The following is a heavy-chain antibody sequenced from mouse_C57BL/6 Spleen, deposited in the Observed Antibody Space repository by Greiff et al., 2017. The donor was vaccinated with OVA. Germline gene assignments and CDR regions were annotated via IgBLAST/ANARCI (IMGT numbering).Heavy chain of an antibody. CDR3: ARRAGAERYFDV. Sequence: QVQLQQPGAELVMPGASVKLSCKASGYTFTSYWMHWVKQRPGQGLEWIGEIDPSDSYTNYNQKFKGKSTLTVDTSSSTAYMQLSILTSADAAVDYCARRAGAERYFDVWGTGTTVTVSS. CDR1: GYTFTSYW. V-gene: IGHV1-69*01. D-gene: IGHD3-1*01. CDR2: IDPSDSYT. J-gene: IGHJ1*03.